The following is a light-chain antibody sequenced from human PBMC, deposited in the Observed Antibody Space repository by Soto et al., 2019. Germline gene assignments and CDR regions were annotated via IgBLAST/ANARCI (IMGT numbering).Light chain of an antibody. CDR3: QQYGSSSYT. J-gene: IGKJ2*01. V-gene: IGKV3-20*01. CDR2: GAS. CDR1: QSISSSY. Sequence: EIVLTQSPGTLSLSPGERATLSCRASQSISSSYLAWYQQKPGQAPRLLIYGASNMATGIPDRFSGSGSGTDFTLAINRLEPEDFAVYYCQQYGSSSYTFGQGTKLDIK.